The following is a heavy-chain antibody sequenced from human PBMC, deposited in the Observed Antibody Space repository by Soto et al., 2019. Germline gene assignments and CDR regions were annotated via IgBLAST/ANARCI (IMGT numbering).Heavy chain of an antibody. V-gene: IGHV4-59*01. D-gene: IGHD3-9*01. J-gene: IGHJ5*02. Sequence: QVQLQESGPGLVKASETLSLTCTVSGGSTRNYFWSWIRQPPGKGLEWIGCIYYSGTTNYNSSLKSRVTISLDTSKNQFSLRLRSVTAADTAVYYCARYVNPYDTAVWFDPWGQGTLVTVSS. CDR1: GGSTRNYF. CDR3: ARYVNPYDTAVWFDP. CDR2: IYYSGTT.